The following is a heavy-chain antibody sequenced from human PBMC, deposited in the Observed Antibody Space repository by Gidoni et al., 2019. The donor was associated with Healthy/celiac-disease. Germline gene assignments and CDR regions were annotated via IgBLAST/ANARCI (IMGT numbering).Heavy chain of an antibody. CDR3: AREFLRADPQDY. CDR1: GFTFSSYA. J-gene: IGHJ4*02. D-gene: IGHD3-3*01. Sequence: HVQLVASVGGVVQPVRSLRLSCASSGFTFSSYAMHWVRQAPGKGLEWGAVISYDGSNKYYADSVKGRFTISRDNSKNTMYLKMNSRRVEDTAVYYCAREFLRADPQDYWGQGTLVTVSS. CDR2: ISYDGSNK. V-gene: IGHV3-30*04.